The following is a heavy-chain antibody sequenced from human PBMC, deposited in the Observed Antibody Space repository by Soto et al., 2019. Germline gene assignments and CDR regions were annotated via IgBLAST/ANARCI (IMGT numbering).Heavy chain of an antibody. Sequence: SETLSLTCAVSSGSISSSNWWSWVRQPPGKGLEWIGEIYHSGSTNYNPSLKSRVTISVDKSKNQFSLKLSSVTAADTAVYYCARCFWSGLGGWFDPWGQGTLVTVSS. CDR1: SGSISSSNW. CDR3: ARCFWSGLGGWFDP. V-gene: IGHV4-4*02. D-gene: IGHD3-3*01. CDR2: IYHSGST. J-gene: IGHJ5*02.